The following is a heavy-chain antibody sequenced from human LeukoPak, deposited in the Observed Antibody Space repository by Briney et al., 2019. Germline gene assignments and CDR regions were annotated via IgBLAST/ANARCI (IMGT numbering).Heavy chain of an antibody. J-gene: IGHJ4*02. D-gene: IGHD6-19*01. V-gene: IGHV3-11*04. CDR3: ARDLGYSSGPNY. CDR1: GFIFSDFY. Sequence: GGSLRLSCEASGFIFSDFYMNWIRQAPGKGLEWVAYISSSATTIHYADSVKGRFTVSRDNAKNSLFLQMNSLRAEDTAVYYCARDLGYSSGPNYWGQGTRVTVSS. CDR2: ISSSATTI.